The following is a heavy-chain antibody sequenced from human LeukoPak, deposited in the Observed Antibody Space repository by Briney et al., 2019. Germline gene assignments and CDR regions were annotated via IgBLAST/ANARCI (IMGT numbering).Heavy chain of an antibody. CDR2: IHTSGDT. V-gene: IGHV3-13*01. CDR1: GFTFSNYD. CDR3: AREKRDSNGWYEFDQ. J-gene: IGHJ4*02. Sequence: PGGSLRLSCAASGFTFSNYDMHWVRQATGKGLEWVSGIHTSGDTHYPGSVKGRFTISRENAKNSVYLGMNSLRAGDTAAYYCAREKRDSNGWYEFDQWGQGTLVTVSS. D-gene: IGHD6-19*01.